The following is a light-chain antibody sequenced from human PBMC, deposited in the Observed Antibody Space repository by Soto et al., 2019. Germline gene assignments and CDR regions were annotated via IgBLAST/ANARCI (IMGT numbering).Light chain of an antibody. CDR2: DAS. J-gene: IGKJ1*01. CDR3: QEYKSDTGT. V-gene: IGKV1-5*01. CDR1: RSVXLW. Sequence: ILVTQSPPSLSASVGDRVTITCRASRSVXLWFVWDQQKPGKAPKVLXDDASSLQTGGPSRLSGSGSGTEFTLPISSLQPYYFGAYYCQEYKSDTGTFGPGTKVDIK.